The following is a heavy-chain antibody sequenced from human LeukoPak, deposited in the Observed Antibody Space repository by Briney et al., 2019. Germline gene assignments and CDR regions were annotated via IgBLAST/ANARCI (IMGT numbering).Heavy chain of an antibody. D-gene: IGHD6-13*01. CDR3: ARVAEAAAFDY. Sequence: GGSLRLSCAASGFTFSDYYMSWIRQAPGKGLEWVSYISNSGSIIKYADSVKGRFTISRDNAKSSLYLQMNSLRADDTAVYYCARVAEAAAFDYWGQGTLVTVSS. CDR2: ISNSGSII. CDR1: GFTFSDYY. J-gene: IGHJ4*02. V-gene: IGHV3-11*04.